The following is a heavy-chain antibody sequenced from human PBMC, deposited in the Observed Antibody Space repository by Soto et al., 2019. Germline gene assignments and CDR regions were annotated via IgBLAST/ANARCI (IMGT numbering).Heavy chain of an antibody. Sequence: PSETLSLTCTVSGGSISGYYWSWIRQPPGKGLEWIGYMYNTGSTVYNPSFKSRVTISVDTSKNQFSLKMSSVTAADTAVYYCARVPGDFWSGYYSWFEPWGQGTLVTVSS. V-gene: IGHV4-59*12. CDR2: MYNTGST. CDR1: GGSISGYY. D-gene: IGHD3-3*01. J-gene: IGHJ5*02. CDR3: ARVPGDFWSGYYSWFEP.